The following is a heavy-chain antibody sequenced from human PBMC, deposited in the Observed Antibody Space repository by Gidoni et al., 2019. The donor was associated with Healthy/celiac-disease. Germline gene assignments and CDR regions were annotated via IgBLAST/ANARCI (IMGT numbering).Heavy chain of an antibody. CDR1: GFTFSSEW. V-gene: IGHV3-7*03. CDR3: AKKVEMEA. J-gene: IGHJ5*02. Sequence: EVQLVESGGGLVQPGGSLRLSCAASGFTFSSEWMSWVRQAPGKGLEWVANIKQEGSEKYYVDSVKGRFTIARDNAKNSLYLQMNSLRAEDTAVYYCAKKVEMEAWGQGTLVTVSS. D-gene: IGHD1-1*01. CDR2: IKQEGSEK.